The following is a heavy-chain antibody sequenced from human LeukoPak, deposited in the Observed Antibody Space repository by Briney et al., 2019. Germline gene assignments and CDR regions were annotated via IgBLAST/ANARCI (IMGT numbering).Heavy chain of an antibody. J-gene: IGHJ4*02. CDR3: ARDGDSSAPGSDY. CDR1: GGSISSSSYY. CDR2: IYYIGST. V-gene: IGHV4-39*07. Sequence: PSETLSLTCTVSGGSISSSSYYWGWLRQPPGKGLEWIGRIYYIGSTYYNPSIKSRVTISVDTSKTQFSLKLSSVTAADTAVYYCARDGDSSAPGSDYWGQGSLVSVSS. D-gene: IGHD3-22*01.